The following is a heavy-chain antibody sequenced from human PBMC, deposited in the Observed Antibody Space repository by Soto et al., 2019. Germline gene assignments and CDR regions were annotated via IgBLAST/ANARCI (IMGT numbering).Heavy chain of an antibody. CDR1: GYTFTSYG. V-gene: IGHV1-18*01. D-gene: IGHD3-9*01. CDR3: ARDRLNHYDILTGYSALDY. Sequence: ASVKVSCKASGYTFTSYGISWVRQAPGQGLEWMGWISAYNGNTNYAQKLQGRVTMTTDTSTSTAYMELRSLRSDDTAVYYCARDRLNHYDILTGYSALDYWGQGTLVTVSS. CDR2: ISAYNGNT. J-gene: IGHJ4*02.